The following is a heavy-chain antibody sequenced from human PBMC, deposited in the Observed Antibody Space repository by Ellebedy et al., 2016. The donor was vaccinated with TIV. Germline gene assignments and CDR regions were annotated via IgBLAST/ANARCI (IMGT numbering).Heavy chain of an antibody. D-gene: IGHD2-15*01. CDR2: VSGSSLTK. CDR3: AREIDSPDAYCSGESCYPDY. V-gene: IGHV3-48*04. CDR1: GFTFSDAW. J-gene: IGHJ4*02. Sequence: GGSLRLSCAASGFTFSDAWMNWVRQAPGKGLEWVSFVSGSSLTKYYADSVKGRFTISRDNAKNSLYLQMNSLRAEDTAVYYCAREIDSPDAYCSGESCYPDYWGQGTLVTVSS.